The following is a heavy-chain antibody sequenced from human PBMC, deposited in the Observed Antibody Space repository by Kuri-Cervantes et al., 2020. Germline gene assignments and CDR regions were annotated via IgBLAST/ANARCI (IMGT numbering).Heavy chain of an antibody. CDR1: GFTFDDYA. Sequence: GGSLRLSCAASGFTFDDYAMHWVRQAPGKGLEWVSLISWDGGSTYYADSGKGRFTISRDNSKNSLYLQMNSLRVEDTALYYCRGSGNYDYWGQGTLVTVSS. CDR2: ISWDGGST. V-gene: IGHV3-43D*03. D-gene: IGHD3-10*01. CDR3: RGSGNYDY. J-gene: IGHJ4*02.